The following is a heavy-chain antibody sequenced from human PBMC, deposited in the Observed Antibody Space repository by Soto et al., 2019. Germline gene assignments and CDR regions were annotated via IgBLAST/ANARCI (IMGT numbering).Heavy chain of an antibody. CDR2: IYYSGST. CDR1: GGSISSYY. D-gene: IGHD3-22*01. J-gene: IGHJ3*02. V-gene: IGHV4-59*08. Sequence: PSETQSLTCTVSGGSISSYYGSWIRQHPGKGLEWIGYIYYSGSTNYNPSLKSRVTISVDTSKNQFSLKLSSVTAADTAVYYCARHLLLYYYDSSGYYVRDVFDIWGQGTMVTVSS. CDR3: ARHLLLYYYDSSGYYVRDVFDI.